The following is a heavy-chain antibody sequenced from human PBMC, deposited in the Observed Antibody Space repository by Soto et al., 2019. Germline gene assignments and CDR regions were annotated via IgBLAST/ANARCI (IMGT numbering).Heavy chain of an antibody. Sequence: SETLSLTCTVSGGSISSYYWGWIRQPPGKGLEWIGSIYYSGSTYYNPSLKSRVTISVDTSKNQFSLKLSSVTAADTAVYYCARHERKWVFIATFDYWGQGTLVTVSS. CDR3: ARHERKWVFIATFDY. J-gene: IGHJ4*02. CDR1: GGSISSYY. CDR2: IYYSGST. D-gene: IGHD6-13*01. V-gene: IGHV4-39*01.